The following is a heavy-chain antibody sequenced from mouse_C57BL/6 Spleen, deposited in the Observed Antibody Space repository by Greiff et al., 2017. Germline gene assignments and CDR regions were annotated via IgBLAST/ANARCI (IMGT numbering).Heavy chain of an antibody. Sequence: DVKLVESGPGLVKPSQSLSLTCSVTGYSITSGYYWNWIRQFPGNKLEWMGYISYDGSNNYNPSLKNRISITRDTSKNQFFLKLNSVTTEDTATYYCAREAGYGNYDAMDYWGQGTSVTVSS. CDR2: ISYDGSN. V-gene: IGHV3-6*01. J-gene: IGHJ4*01. D-gene: IGHD2-10*02. CDR3: AREAGYGNYDAMDY. CDR1: GYSITSGYY.